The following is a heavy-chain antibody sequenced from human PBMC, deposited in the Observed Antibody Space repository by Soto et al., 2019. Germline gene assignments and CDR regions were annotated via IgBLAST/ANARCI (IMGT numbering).Heavy chain of an antibody. V-gene: IGHV1-18*01. J-gene: IGHJ5*02. Sequence: QVQLEQSGVEVKKPGASVKVSCKASGYTFTTYGISWVRQAPGQGLECVGWVSPYDGDTNYADTLQGRVTMTTDTSTTTAYMELRSLRSDDTAMYYCARDHGGSYQADSFDPWGQGTLVIVSS. CDR2: VSPYDGDT. D-gene: IGHD1-26*01. CDR3: ARDHGGSYQADSFDP. CDR1: GYTFTTYG.